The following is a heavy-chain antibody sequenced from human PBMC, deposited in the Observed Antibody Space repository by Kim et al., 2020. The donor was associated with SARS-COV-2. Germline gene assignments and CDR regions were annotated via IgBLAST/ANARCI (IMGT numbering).Heavy chain of an antibody. CDR1: GFTFSSYG. CDR2: IWYDGSNK. V-gene: IGHV3-33*06. CDR3: AKDRMVRAVIIGYFDY. Sequence: GGSLRLSCAASGFTFSSYGMHWVRQAPGKGLEWVAVIWYDGSNKYYADSVKGRFTISRENSKNTLYLQMNGLRAEDTALYYCAKDRMVRAVIIGYFDYWGQGTLVTVSS. D-gene: IGHD3-10*01. J-gene: IGHJ4*02.